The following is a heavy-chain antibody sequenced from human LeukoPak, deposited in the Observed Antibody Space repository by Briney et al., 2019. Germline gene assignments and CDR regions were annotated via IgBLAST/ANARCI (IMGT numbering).Heavy chain of an antibody. CDR1: GFTFDNYA. D-gene: IGHD3-9*01. CDR2: ISWNSGSM. J-gene: IGHJ4*02. Sequence: PRRSLRLSCAASGFTFDNYAMHWVRHAPGKGLEWVSGISWNSGSMGYADSVKGRFTISGDNAKNSLYLQMNSLRAEDTALYYCAKDVNLIHFDILTGYYGFGLDYWGQGTLVTVSS. CDR3: AKDVNLIHFDILTGYYGFGLDY. V-gene: IGHV3-9*01.